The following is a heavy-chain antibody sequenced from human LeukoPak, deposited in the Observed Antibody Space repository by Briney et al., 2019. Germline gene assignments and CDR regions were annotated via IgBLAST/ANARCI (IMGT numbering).Heavy chain of an antibody. CDR1: GGTFSSYA. V-gene: IGHV1-69*13. CDR2: IIPIFGTA. D-gene: IGHD3-3*01. J-gene: IGHJ6*03. CDR3: ARGLAEILPYYYMDV. Sequence: ASVKVSCKASGGTFSSYAISWVRQAPGQGLEWMGGIIPIFGTANYAQKFQGRVTITADESTSTAYMELSSLRSEDTAVYYCARGLAEILPYYYMDVWGKGTTVTVSS.